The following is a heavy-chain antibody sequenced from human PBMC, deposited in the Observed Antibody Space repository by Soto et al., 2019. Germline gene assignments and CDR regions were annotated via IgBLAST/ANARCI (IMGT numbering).Heavy chain of an antibody. CDR2: ISAYNGNT. D-gene: IGHD2-2*01. Sequence: QVQLVQSGAEVKKPGASVKVSCKASGYTFTSYGISWVRQAPGQGLEWMGWISAYNGNTNYAQKLQGRVTMTTDTSTSTAYMELRSLRSDDTAVYYCARDRRGHCSSTSCYGEDMCSGGSCYSDSDYWGQGTLVTVSS. J-gene: IGHJ4*02. V-gene: IGHV1-18*01. CDR3: ARDRRGHCSSTSCYGEDMCSGGSCYSDSDY. CDR1: GYTFTSYG.